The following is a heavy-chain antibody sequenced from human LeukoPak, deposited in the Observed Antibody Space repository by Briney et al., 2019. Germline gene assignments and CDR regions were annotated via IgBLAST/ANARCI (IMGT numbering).Heavy chain of an antibody. D-gene: IGHD3-10*01. CDR3: ASLGGGSGSSHNPLVDH. V-gene: IGHV3-21*01. Sequence: GGSLRLSCAASGFSFSSYSMNWVRQAPGKGLEWVSSVSGGSDYIYYADSVKGRFTISRDNAINSLYLQMNSLRAGDTAVYYCASLGGGSGSSHNPLVDHWGQGTLVTVSS. CDR2: VSGGSDYI. CDR1: GFSFSSYS. J-gene: IGHJ4*02.